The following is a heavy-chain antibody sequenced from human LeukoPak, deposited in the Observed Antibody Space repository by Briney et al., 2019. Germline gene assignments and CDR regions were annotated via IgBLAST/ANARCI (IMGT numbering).Heavy chain of an antibody. Sequence: PSGTLSLTCTVSGGSISSYYWSWIRQPPGKGLEWIGYIYYSGSTNYNPSLKSRVTISVDTSKNQFSLKLSSVTAADTAVYYCARHRYYYDSSGYFRQNAFDIWGQGTMVTVSS. J-gene: IGHJ3*02. CDR3: ARHRYYYDSSGYFRQNAFDI. CDR2: IYYSGST. CDR1: GGSISSYY. D-gene: IGHD3-22*01. V-gene: IGHV4-59*08.